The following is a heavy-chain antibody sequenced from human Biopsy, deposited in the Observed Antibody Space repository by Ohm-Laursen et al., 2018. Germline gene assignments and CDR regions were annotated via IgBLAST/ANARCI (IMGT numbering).Heavy chain of an antibody. CDR3: ARTPRDSFWSGSYKRGLWFDP. Sequence: SETLSLTCTVSGGSISSYYWTWIRQPPGKGLEWIGDVYYSGSTNRNPSLKSRVTISKDTSKNQFSLQLSSVTAADTAVYYCARTPRDSFWSGSYKRGLWFDPWGQGTLVTVPS. CDR1: GGSISSYY. CDR2: VYYSGST. V-gene: IGHV4-59*01. J-gene: IGHJ5*02. D-gene: IGHD3-3*01.